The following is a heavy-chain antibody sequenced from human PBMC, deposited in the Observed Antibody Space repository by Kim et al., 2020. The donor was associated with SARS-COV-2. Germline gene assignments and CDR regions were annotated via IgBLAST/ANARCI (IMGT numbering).Heavy chain of an antibody. J-gene: IGHJ4*02. D-gene: IGHD6-19*01. CDR3: TTYTSITVTGAGLDY. Sequence: SVKGRFTISRNDSKKPAYLQMNSLKTEDTAVYYCTTYTSITVTGAGLDYWGQGTLVTVSP. V-gene: IGHV3-73*01.